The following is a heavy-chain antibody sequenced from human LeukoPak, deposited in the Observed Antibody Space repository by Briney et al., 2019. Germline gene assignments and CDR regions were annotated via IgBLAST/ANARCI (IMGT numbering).Heavy chain of an antibody. CDR3: ARTPSYGDYTFDY. V-gene: IGHV1-46*03. Sequence: ASVKVSCKASGGTFSSYAISWVRQAPGQGLEWMGIINPSGGSTSYAQKFQGRVTMTRDTSTSTVYMELSSLRSEDTAVYYCARTPSYGDYTFDYWGQGTLVTVSS. J-gene: IGHJ4*02. CDR2: INPSGGST. CDR1: GGTFSSYA. D-gene: IGHD4-17*01.